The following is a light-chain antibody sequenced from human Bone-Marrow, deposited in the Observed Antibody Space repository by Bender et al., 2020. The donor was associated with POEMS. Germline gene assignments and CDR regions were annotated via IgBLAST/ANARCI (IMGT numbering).Light chain of an antibody. J-gene: IGLJ3*02. V-gene: IGLV1-44*01. Sequence: QSVLTQPPSASGTPGQRVTISCSGGSSNIGAHAVNWYQHLPGTAPKLLIYSSHRRPSEAPDRFSGSRSGTSASLDISGLQSEDEADYYCAVWDDSLNGWVFGGGTKLTVL. CDR3: AVWDDSLNGWV. CDR1: SSNIGAHA. CDR2: SSH.